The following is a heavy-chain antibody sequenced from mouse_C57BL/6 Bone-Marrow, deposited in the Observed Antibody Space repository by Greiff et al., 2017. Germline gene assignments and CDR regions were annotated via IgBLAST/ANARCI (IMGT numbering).Heavy chain of an antibody. CDR2: ISYDGSN. CDR1: GYSITSGYY. J-gene: IGHJ2*01. V-gene: IGHV3-6*01. CDR3: ARITTVVPHYFDY. D-gene: IGHD1-1*01. Sequence: ESGPGLVKPSQSLSLTCSVTGYSITSGYYWNWIRQFPGNKLEWMGYISYDGSNNYNPSLKNQISITRDTSKNQFFLKLNSVTTEDTAKDYCARITTVVPHYFDYWGQGTTLTVSS.